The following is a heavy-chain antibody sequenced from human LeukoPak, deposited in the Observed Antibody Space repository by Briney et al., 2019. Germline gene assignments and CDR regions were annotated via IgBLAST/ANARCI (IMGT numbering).Heavy chain of an antibody. J-gene: IGHJ4*02. CDR2: INHSGST. CDR3: ARDLGGFGEFPNFDY. V-gene: IGHV4-34*01. D-gene: IGHD3-10*01. CDR1: GGSFSGYY. Sequence: PSETLSLTCAVYGGSFSGYYWSWIRQPPGKGLEWIGEINHSGSTNYNPSLKSRVTISVDTSKNQFSLKLSSVTAADTAVYYCARDLGGFGEFPNFDYWGQGTLVTVSS.